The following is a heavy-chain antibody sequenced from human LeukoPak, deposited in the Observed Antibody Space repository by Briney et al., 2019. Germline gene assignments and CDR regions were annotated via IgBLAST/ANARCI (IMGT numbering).Heavy chain of an antibody. D-gene: IGHD5-12*01. CDR2: ISSSTI. CDR1: GFTFSSYS. J-gene: IGHJ4*02. Sequence: GGSLRLSCAASGFTFSSYSMNWVRQAPGKGLEWVSYISSSTIYYADSVKGRFTISRDNAKNSLYLQMNSLRDEDTAVYYCARDYQGRGYSGYGLKDYWGQGTLVTVSS. V-gene: IGHV3-48*02. CDR3: ARDYQGRGYSGYGLKDY.